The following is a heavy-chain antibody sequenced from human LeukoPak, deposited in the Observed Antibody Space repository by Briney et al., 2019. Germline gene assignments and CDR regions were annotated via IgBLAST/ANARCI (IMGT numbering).Heavy chain of an antibody. D-gene: IGHD5-12*01. Sequence: PSETLSPTCTVSGGSISSYYWSWIRQPPGKGLEWIGYIYYSGSTNYNPSLKSRVTISVDTSKNQFSLKLSSVTAADTAVYYCARGGWGGYDLNWFDPWGQGTLVTVSS. J-gene: IGHJ5*02. CDR2: IYYSGST. CDR1: GGSISSYY. CDR3: ARGGWGGYDLNWFDP. V-gene: IGHV4-59*01.